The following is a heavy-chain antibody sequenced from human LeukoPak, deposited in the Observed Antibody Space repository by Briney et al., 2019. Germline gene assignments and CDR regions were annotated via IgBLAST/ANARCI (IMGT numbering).Heavy chain of an antibody. D-gene: IGHD5-18*01. Sequence: SETLSLTCAVYGGSFSGYYWSWIRQPPGKGLEWIGEINHSGSTNYNPSLKSRVTISVDTSKNQFSLKLSSVTAADTAVYYCARGRRIQLWLRQAFDIWGQGTMVTVSS. CDR1: GGSFSGYY. CDR2: INHSGST. V-gene: IGHV4-34*01. CDR3: ARGRRIQLWLRQAFDI. J-gene: IGHJ3*02.